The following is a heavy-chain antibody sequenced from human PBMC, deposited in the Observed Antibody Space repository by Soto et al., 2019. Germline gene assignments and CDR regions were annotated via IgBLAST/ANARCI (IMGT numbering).Heavy chain of an antibody. V-gene: IGHV2-5*02. Sequence: QITLKESGPTLVKPAQTLTLTCTFSGFSLSTSGVGVGWIRQPPGRALEWLALIYWDDDKRYRPSLKSRLTTTKDTSKSQLVLTMTNVDPVDTATYYCAHLVTYYYFDFWGQGTLVTVSS. CDR1: GFSLSTSGVG. CDR3: AHLVTYYYFDF. D-gene: IGHD1-26*01. J-gene: IGHJ4*02. CDR2: IYWDDDK.